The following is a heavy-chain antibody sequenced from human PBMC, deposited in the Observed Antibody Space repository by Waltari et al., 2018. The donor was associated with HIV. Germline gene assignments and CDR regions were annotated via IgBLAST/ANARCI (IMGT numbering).Heavy chain of an antibody. CDR3: ARENDFGTIFLNYYYGMDV. Sequence: QLVESGGGLVQTGGSLRLSCTASGFSLSRHWLSWVRQAPGKGLEWVANIKEDGSERNYVDSVRGRFTISRDNAKNSVYLQMKSLRVEDTAVYFCARENDFGTIFLNYYYGMDVWGRGTSVTVSS. V-gene: IGHV3-7*01. CDR1: GFSLSRHW. J-gene: IGHJ6*02. CDR2: IKEDGSER. D-gene: IGHD1-1*01.